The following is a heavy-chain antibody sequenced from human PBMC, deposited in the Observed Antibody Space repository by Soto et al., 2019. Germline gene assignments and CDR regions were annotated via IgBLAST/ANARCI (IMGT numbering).Heavy chain of an antibody. CDR1: GGSINTFY. D-gene: IGHD5-12*01. V-gene: IGHV4-4*07. CDR3: AREGSYSAYNFAHGIQLWSFDF. Sequence: EPLSLTCTVSGGSINTFYWSWVRQPAGKGLEWIGRIFSSGSTSFNPSLESRVAMSVDTSKNHFSLNLSSVTAADMAVYYCAREGSYSAYNFAHGIQLWSFDFWGQGALVTVSS. J-gene: IGHJ4*02. CDR2: IFSSGST.